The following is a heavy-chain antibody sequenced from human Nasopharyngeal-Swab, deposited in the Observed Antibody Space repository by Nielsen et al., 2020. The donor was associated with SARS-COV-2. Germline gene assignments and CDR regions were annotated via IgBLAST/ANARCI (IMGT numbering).Heavy chain of an antibody. CDR1: GFTFHSYW. J-gene: IGHJ4*02. Sequence: GESLKISCAASGFTFHSYWMSRVRQAPGKGLEWVANIKQDGSEKYYVDSVKGRFTISRDNAKNSLYLQMNSLRAEDTAVYYCARLPTTPLSFDYWGQGTLVTVSS. V-gene: IGHV3-7*01. D-gene: IGHD4-17*01. CDR2: IKQDGSEK. CDR3: ARLPTTPLSFDY.